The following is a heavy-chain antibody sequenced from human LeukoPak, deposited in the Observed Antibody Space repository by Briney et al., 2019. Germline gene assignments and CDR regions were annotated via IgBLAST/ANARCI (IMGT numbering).Heavy chain of an antibody. Sequence: SETLSLTCTVSGDSITNYYWSWIRQPPGKGLEWIGYISYIGSTDYNPSLKSRVTISVDTPKNQFSLKLSSVTAADTAVYYCARLGSYVWGSQTYWGQGTLVTVSS. J-gene: IGHJ4*02. CDR2: ISYIGST. V-gene: IGHV4-59*12. CDR1: GDSITNYY. D-gene: IGHD3-16*01. CDR3: ARLGSYVWGSQTY.